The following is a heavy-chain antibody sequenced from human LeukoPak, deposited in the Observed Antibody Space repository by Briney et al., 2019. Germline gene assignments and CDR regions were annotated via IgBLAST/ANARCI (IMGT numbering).Heavy chain of an antibody. CDR2: ISSSGSTI. D-gene: IGHD1-26*01. CDR1: GFTFSSYE. J-gene: IGHJ6*03. V-gene: IGHV3-48*03. Sequence: GGSLRLSCAASGFTFSSYEMNWVRQAPGKGLEWVSYISSSGSTIYYADSVKGRFTISRDNAKNSLYLQMNSLRGEDTAVYYCARDPYSGTYGDTYYYYMDVWGKGTTVTISS. CDR3: ARDPYSGTYGDTYYYYMDV.